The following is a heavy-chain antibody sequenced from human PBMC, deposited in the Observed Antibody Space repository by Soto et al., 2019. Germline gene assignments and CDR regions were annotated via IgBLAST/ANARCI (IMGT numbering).Heavy chain of an antibody. Sequence: ASVKVSCKASGYTFTSYGISWVRQAPGQGLEWMGWISAYNGNTNYAQKLQGRVTMTTDTSTSTAYMELRSLRSDDTAVYYCARDGSGWGYYYYGMDVWGQGTTVTVSS. J-gene: IGHJ6*02. CDR2: ISAYNGNT. V-gene: IGHV1-18*01. D-gene: IGHD6-19*01. CDR3: ARDGSGWGYYYYGMDV. CDR1: GYTFTSYG.